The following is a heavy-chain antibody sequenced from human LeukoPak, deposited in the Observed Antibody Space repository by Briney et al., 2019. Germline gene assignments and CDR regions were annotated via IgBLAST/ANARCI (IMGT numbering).Heavy chain of an antibody. CDR1: GGSVSSYY. V-gene: IGHV4-4*07. CDR2: IYVRGS. D-gene: IGHD1-1*01. CDR3: ARVESYYYYMDV. J-gene: IGHJ6*03. Sequence: SETLSLTCTVSGGSVSSYYWSWIRQPAGKGLEWIGRIYVRGSIYNPSLESRVTMSVDTSKNQFSLKLSSVTAADTAVYYCARVESYYYYMDVWGKGTTVTVSS.